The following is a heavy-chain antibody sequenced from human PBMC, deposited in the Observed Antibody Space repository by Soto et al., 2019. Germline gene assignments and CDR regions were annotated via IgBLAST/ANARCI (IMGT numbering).Heavy chain of an antibody. CDR3: ASTYYSSSWSYYFDY. J-gene: IGHJ4*02. V-gene: IGHV3-48*02. CDR2: ISSSSSTI. D-gene: IGHD6-13*01. CDR1: GFTFSSYS. Sequence: GGSLRLSCAASGFTFSSYSMNWVRQAPGKGLEWVSYISSSSSTIYYADSVKGRFTISRDNAKNSLYLQMNSLRDEDTAVYYCASTYYSSSWSYYFDYWGQGTLVTVSS.